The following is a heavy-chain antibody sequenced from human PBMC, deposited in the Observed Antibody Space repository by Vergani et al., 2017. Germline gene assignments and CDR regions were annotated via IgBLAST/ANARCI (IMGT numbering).Heavy chain of an antibody. V-gene: IGHV2-5*08. Sequence: QESGPGLVKPSQTLSLTCTVSGGSISSGDYYWSWIRQPPGKALEWLALIYWNDDKRYSPSLKGRLTITKDTSKNQLVLTMTNMDPVDTATYYCAHRLEGSYYGRYFQHWGQGTLVTVSS. D-gene: IGHD1-26*01. CDR3: AHRLEGSYYGRYFQH. CDR2: IYWNDDK. CDR1: GGSISSGDYY. J-gene: IGHJ1*01.